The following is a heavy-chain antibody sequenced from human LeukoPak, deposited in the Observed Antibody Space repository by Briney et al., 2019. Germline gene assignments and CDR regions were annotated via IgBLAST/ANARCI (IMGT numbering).Heavy chain of an antibody. D-gene: IGHD5-24*01. CDR3: ARDPRDGYNCPFDY. CDR2: INPNSGDT. J-gene: IGHJ4*02. Sequence: ASVKVSCKASGYTFTDYFIHWVRQAPGQGLERMGWINPNSGDTNYAQKFQGRVTITRDTSITTAYMELISLRSDETAVYYCARDPRDGYNCPFDYWGQGTLVTVSS. V-gene: IGHV1-2*02. CDR1: GYTFTDYF.